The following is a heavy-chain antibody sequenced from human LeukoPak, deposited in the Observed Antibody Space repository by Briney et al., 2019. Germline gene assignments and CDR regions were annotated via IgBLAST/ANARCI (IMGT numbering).Heavy chain of an antibody. CDR2: VSYDGSNK. Sequence: GGSLRLSCAVSGFTFSSYAMHWARQAPGKGLEWVAVVSYDGSNKYYADSVKGRFTISRDNSKNTLYLQMNSLRAEDTAVYYCAREGYSSGWSAFDYWGQGTLVTVSS. J-gene: IGHJ4*02. CDR1: GFTFSSYA. D-gene: IGHD6-19*01. V-gene: IGHV3-30-3*01. CDR3: AREGYSSGWSAFDY.